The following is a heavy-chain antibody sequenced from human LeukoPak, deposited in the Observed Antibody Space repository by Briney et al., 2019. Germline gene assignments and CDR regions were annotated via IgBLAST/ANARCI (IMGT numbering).Heavy chain of an antibody. Sequence: GGSLRLSCAASGFTFSSYAMSWVRQAPGKGLEWVSTVSGSGGSAYYADSVKGRFTISRDKSKNTLYLQMNSLRAEDTAVYYCAKAARTDYDILTGYYNQRGECSFDYWGQGTPVTVSS. J-gene: IGHJ4*02. D-gene: IGHD3-9*01. CDR2: VSGSGGSA. CDR1: GFTFSSYA. CDR3: AKAARTDYDILTGYYNQRGECSFDY. V-gene: IGHV3-23*01.